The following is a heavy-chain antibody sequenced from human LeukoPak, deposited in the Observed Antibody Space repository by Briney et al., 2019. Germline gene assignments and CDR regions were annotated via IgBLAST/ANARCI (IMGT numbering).Heavy chain of an antibody. CDR1: GYSFTSYW. Sequence: GESLKISCKGSGYSFTSYWIGWVRQMPGKGLEWMGIIYPGDSDTRYSPSFQGQVTISADKSISTAYLQWSSLKASDTAMYYCARQGVPAAKGDHNRWLDDAFDIWGQGTMVTVSS. J-gene: IGHJ3*02. CDR3: ARQGVPAAKGDHNRWLDDAFDI. D-gene: IGHD2-2*01. CDR2: IYPGDSDT. V-gene: IGHV5-51*01.